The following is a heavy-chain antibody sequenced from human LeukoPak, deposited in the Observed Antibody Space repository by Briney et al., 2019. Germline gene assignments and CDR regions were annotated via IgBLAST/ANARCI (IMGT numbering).Heavy chain of an antibody. J-gene: IGHJ3*02. D-gene: IGHD2-21*02. Sequence: ASVKVSCKVSGYTLTELSMHWVRQPPGKGREGMGGFDPEDGETIYAQKFQGRVTMTEDTSADTAYMELSSLRSEDTAVYYCATEKHIVVVTATRGAFDIWGQGTMVTVSS. V-gene: IGHV1-24*01. CDR3: ATEKHIVVVTATRGAFDI. CDR1: GYTLTELS. CDR2: FDPEDGET.